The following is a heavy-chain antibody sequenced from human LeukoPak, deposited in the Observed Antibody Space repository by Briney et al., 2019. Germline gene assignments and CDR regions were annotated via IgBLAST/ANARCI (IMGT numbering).Heavy chain of an antibody. D-gene: IGHD2-21*02. J-gene: IGHJ4*02. V-gene: IGHV5-10-1*01. CDR3: ARPRSYCGGDCSYYFDY. CDR2: IDPSDSYT. CDR1: GYSFTSYW. Sequence: GESLKISCKGPGYSFTSYWISWVRQMPGKGLEWMGRIDPSDSYTNYSPSFQGHVTISADKSISTAYLQWSSLKASDTAMYYCARPRSYCGGDCSYYFDYWGQGTLVTVSS.